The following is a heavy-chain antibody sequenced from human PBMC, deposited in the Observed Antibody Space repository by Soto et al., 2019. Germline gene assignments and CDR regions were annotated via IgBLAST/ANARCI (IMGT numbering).Heavy chain of an antibody. Sequence: QVQLVESGGGVVQPGRSLRLSCAASGFTFSSYGMHWVRQAPGKGLEWVAVISYDGRNKYYADSVKGRFTISRDNSKNTLNLQMNSLRAEDTAVYYCARDRGSSGWYDAFDIWGQGTMVTFSS. D-gene: IGHD6-19*01. CDR2: ISYDGRNK. V-gene: IGHV3-30*03. CDR1: GFTFSSYG. J-gene: IGHJ3*02. CDR3: ARDRGSSGWYDAFDI.